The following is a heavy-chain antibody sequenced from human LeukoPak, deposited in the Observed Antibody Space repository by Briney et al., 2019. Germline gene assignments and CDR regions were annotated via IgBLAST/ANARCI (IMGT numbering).Heavy chain of an antibody. CDR3: ARDLRSSGYYGYFDP. D-gene: IGHD3-22*01. CDR2: IWYDGSNK. J-gene: IGHJ2*01. Sequence: PGRSLRLSCAASGFTFSSYGMHWVRQAPGKGLEWVAVIWYDGSNKYYADSVKGRFTISRDNSKNTLYLQMNSLRAEDTAVYYCARDLRSSGYYGYFDPWGRGTLVTVSS. CDR1: GFTFSSYG. V-gene: IGHV3-33*01.